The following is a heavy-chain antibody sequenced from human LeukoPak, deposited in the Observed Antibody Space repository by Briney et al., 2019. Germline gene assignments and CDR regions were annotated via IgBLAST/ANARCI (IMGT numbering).Heavy chain of an antibody. V-gene: IGHV3-33*01. Sequence: PGRSLRLSCAASGFTFSNYGMHWVRQVPGKGLEWVAAIWFDRIRKYYADSVKGRFTISRDNSKNTLYLQMNSLRAEDTAVYYCARERSGSYYFDYWGQGTLVTVSS. J-gene: IGHJ4*02. CDR3: ARERSGSYYFDY. D-gene: IGHD1-26*01. CDR1: GFTFSNYG. CDR2: IWFDRIRK.